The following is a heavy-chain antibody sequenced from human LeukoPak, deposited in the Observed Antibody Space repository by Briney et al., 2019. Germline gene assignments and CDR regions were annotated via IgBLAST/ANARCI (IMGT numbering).Heavy chain of an antibody. CDR3: ARALCLGEISPCY. CDR1: GFTFSSYS. D-gene: IGHD3-16*02. Sequence: GGSLRLSCAASGFTFSSYSMNWVRQAPGKGLEWVSYISSISSPIYYADSVKGRFTISRDNAKNSLYLQMNSLRDEDTAVYYCARALCLGEISPCYWGQGTLVTVSS. CDR2: ISSISSPI. J-gene: IGHJ4*02. V-gene: IGHV3-48*02.